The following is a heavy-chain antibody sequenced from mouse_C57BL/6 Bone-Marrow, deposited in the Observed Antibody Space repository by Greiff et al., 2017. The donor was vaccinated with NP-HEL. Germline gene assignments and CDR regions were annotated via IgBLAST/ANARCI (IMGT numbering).Heavy chain of an antibody. V-gene: IGHV1-26*01. CDR1: GYTFTDYY. J-gene: IGHJ4*01. CDR3: ARGGIRDDGGRYAMDY. Sequence: VQLQQSGPELVKPGASVKISCKASGYTFTDYYMNWVKQSHGKSLEWIGDINPNNGGTSYNQKFKGKATLTVDKSSSTAYMELRSLTSEDSAVYYCARGGIRDDGGRYAMDYWGQGTSVTVSS. CDR2: INPNNGGT. D-gene: IGHD2-14*01.